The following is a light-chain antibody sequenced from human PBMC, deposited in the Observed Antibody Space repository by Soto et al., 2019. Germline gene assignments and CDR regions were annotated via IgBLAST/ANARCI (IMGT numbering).Light chain of an antibody. V-gene: IGKV1-5*03. J-gene: IGKJ1*01. Sequence: DIQMTQSASSLSASVGDRVTITCRASQSISSWLAWYQQKPGKAPKLLIYKASSLESGVPSRLSGSGSGTEFTLTISSLQPDDFATYYCQQYDSYSRTFGQGTKVDI. CDR2: KAS. CDR1: QSISSW. CDR3: QQYDSYSRT.